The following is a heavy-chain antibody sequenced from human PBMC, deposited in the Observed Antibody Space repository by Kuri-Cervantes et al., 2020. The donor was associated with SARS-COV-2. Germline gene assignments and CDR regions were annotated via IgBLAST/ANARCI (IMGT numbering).Heavy chain of an antibody. J-gene: IGHJ6*03. CDR1: GGSISSYY. V-gene: IGHV4-59*08. Sequence: SETLSLTCIVSGGSISSYYWSWIRQPPGKGLEWIGDIYKSGSTNSNPSLKTRVTIPVDTSKNQFSLRLSSVTAADTAVYYCAGFYYYDSSGFVANDYYMDVWGKGTTVTVSS. CDR2: IYKSGST. CDR3: AGFYYYDSSGFVANDYYMDV. D-gene: IGHD3-22*01.